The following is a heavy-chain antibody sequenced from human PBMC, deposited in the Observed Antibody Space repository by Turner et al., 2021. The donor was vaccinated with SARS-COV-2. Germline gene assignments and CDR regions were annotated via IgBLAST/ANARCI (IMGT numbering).Heavy chain of an antibody. J-gene: IGHJ4*02. D-gene: IGHD2-15*01. Sequence: QVQLQQWGAGPLKPSETLSLTCAVYGGSFSGYYWTWIRQPPEKGLEWIGEIHPSGTTYHNPSLKGLVTMSVDTSKNQFYLKVSSVTAADTAVYYCAKGDDSRKSGLLWGQGTLVTVSS. CDR3: AKGDDSRKSGLL. CDR2: IHPSGTT. V-gene: IGHV4-34*02. CDR1: GGSFSGYY.